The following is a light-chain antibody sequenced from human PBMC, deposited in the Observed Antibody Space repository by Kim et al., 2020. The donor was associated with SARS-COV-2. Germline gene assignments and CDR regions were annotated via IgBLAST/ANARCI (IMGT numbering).Light chain of an antibody. Sequence: VSPGQTARITCSGDKLGDKYACWYQQKPGQSPVLVIYQDSKRPSGIPERFAGSNSGNTATLTISGTQAMDEADYYCQAWDSSTVVFGGGTQLTVL. CDR3: QAWDSSTVV. J-gene: IGLJ2*01. V-gene: IGLV3-1*01. CDR1: KLGDKY. CDR2: QDS.